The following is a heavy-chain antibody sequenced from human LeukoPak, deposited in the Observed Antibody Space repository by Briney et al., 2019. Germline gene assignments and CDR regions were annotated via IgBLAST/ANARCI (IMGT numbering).Heavy chain of an antibody. D-gene: IGHD6-19*01. CDR2: IKQDGSEK. J-gene: IGHJ4*02. CDR1: GFTFSSYW. V-gene: IGHV3-7*01. CDR3: ARGVPSGVDYFDY. Sequence: GGPLRLSCAASGFTFSSYWMSWVRQAPGKGLEWVANIKQDGSEKYYVDSVKGRFTISRDNAKNSLFLQMSSLRAEDTAVYFCARGVPSGVDYFDYWGQGTLVTVSS.